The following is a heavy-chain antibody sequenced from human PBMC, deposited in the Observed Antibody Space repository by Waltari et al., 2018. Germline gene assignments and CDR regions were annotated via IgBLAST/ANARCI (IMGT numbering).Heavy chain of an antibody. CDR1: GYSFTTYT. CDR2: MNPTSGST. V-gene: IGHV1-8*03. J-gene: IGHJ6*03. CDR3: ARDYGSGTYYYMDV. Sequence: QVQLVQSGAEGTKPGASVQVSCKSSGYSFTTYTINWVRQAAGQGLEWMGWMNPTSGSTGYAQKFQDRVTITRNTSIGTAYMELRSLRSEDTAVYYCARDYGSGTYYYMDVWGKGTTVTVSS. D-gene: IGHD3-10*01.